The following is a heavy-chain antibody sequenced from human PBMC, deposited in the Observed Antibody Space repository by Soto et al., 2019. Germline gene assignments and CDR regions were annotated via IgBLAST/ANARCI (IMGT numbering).Heavy chain of an antibody. Sequence: GGSLRLSCAASGFTFDDYAMHWVRQAPGKGLEWVSGISWNSGSIGYADSVKGRFTISRDNAKNSLYLQMNSLRAEDKALYYCAKDKYSSGWTEVDYWGQGTLVTVSS. CDR3: AKDKYSSGWTEVDY. J-gene: IGHJ4*02. V-gene: IGHV3-9*01. CDR2: ISWNSGSI. CDR1: GFTFDDYA. D-gene: IGHD6-19*01.